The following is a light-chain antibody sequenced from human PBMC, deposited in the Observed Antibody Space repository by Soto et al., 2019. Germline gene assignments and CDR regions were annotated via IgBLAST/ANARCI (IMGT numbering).Light chain of an antibody. V-gene: IGKV1-5*03. Sequence: DIQMTQSPSTLSGSVGDRITITCRASQTISSRLAWNQQKPGKAPKLLIYKASTLKSGVPSRFSGSGSWTEFTLTISSLQPDDFATYYCQHYNSYSEAFGQGTKVDLK. CDR2: KAS. CDR1: QTISSR. J-gene: IGKJ1*01. CDR3: QHYNSYSEA.